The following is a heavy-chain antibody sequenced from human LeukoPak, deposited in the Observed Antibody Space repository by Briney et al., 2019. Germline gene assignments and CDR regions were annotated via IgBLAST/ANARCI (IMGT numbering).Heavy chain of an antibody. D-gene: IGHD1-14*01. CDR2: IDTDGSNT. J-gene: IGHJ5*02. CDR1: GFTFRSHW. CDR3: ARIRMTGFSWFDL. Sequence: GGSLRLSCAASGFTFRSHWMHWVRQTPGKGVVWVSRIDTDGSNTDYADSVKGRFTISRDNARNTLYLDMNSLRDEDTAIYYCARIRMTGFSWFDLWGQGTLVSVSS. V-gene: IGHV3-74*01.